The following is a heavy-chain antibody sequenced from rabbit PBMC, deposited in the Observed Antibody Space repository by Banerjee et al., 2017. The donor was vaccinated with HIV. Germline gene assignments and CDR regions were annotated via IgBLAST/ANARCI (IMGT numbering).Heavy chain of an antibody. D-gene: IGHD2-1*01. CDR2: ISTSTGNT. Sequence: QEHLEESGGDLVKPEGSLTLTCTASGFSFSNGYVMCWVRQAPGKGLEWIACISTSTGNTYYESWAKGRFTISKTSSTTVTLQMTSLTAADTATYFCARGYDDYGDFWDYFNLWGPGTLVTVS. CDR3: ARGYDDYGDFWDYFNL. J-gene: IGHJ4*01. V-gene: IGHV1S45*01. CDR1: GFSFSNGYV.